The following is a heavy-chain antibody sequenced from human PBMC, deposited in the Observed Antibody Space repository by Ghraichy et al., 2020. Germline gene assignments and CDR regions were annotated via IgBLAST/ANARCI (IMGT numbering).Heavy chain of an antibody. D-gene: IGHD3-3*01. CDR1: GFTFSSYG. CDR3: AKRSPKYYDFWSGYQNYGMDV. Sequence: GGSLRLSCAASGFTFSSYGMHWVRQAPGKGLEWVAFIRYDGSNKYYADSVKGRFTISRDNSKNTLYLQMNSLRAEDTAVYYCAKRSPKYYDFWSGYQNYGMDVWGQGTTVTVSS. J-gene: IGHJ6*02. CDR2: IRYDGSNK. V-gene: IGHV3-30*02.